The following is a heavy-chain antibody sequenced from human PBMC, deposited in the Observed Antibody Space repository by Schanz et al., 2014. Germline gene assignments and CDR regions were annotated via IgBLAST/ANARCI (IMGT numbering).Heavy chain of an antibody. Sequence: QEQLVESGGGLVQPGGSLRLSCAASGFTFSSYAMSWVRQAPGKGLEWVAAMSYDGSIKYYGDSVKGRFTISRDNSKNTLYLHMNTLRSEDTAVYYCAKQIHYDILTVTRNWGQGTLVTVSS. D-gene: IGHD3-9*01. V-gene: IGHV3-30*18. J-gene: IGHJ4*02. CDR2: MSYDGSIK. CDR1: GFTFSSYA. CDR3: AKQIHYDILTVTRN.